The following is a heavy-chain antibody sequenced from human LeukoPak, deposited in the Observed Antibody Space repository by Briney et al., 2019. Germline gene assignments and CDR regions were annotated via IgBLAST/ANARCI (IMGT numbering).Heavy chain of an antibody. CDR3: ARDGLLWFGELSFDY. V-gene: IGHV4-4*07. J-gene: IGHJ4*02. CDR2: IYTSGST. CDR1: GGSISSYY. Sequence: PSETLSLTCTVSGGSISSYYWSWIRQPAGKGLEWIGRIYTSGSTNYNPSLKSRVTMSVDTSKNQFSLKLSSVTAADTAVYYCARDGLLWFGELSFDYWGQGTLVTVSS. D-gene: IGHD3-10*01.